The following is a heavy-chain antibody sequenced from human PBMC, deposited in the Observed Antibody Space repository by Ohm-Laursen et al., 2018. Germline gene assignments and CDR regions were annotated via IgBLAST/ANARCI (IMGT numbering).Heavy chain of an antibody. D-gene: IGHD2/OR15-2a*01. CDR1: GFIFSNYW. Sequence: SLRLSCAASGFIFSNYWMTWVRQAPGKGLEWVANIRKDGGETYYVDSVKGRFTISRDNAKSSLYLQINSLKGEDTAVYFCARDPTFHAFDIWGQGTMVTVSS. CDR2: IRKDGGET. J-gene: IGHJ3*02. CDR3: ARDPTFHAFDI. V-gene: IGHV3-7*01.